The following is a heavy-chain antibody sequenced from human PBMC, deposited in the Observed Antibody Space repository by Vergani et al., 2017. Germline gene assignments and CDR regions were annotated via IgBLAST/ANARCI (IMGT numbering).Heavy chain of an antibody. CDR1: GGTFSSYA. V-gene: IGHV1-69*12. CDR3: ARAGYCSSTSCYTDYYYGMDV. Sequence: QVQLVQSGAEVKKPGSSVKVSCKASGGTFSSYAISWVRQAPGQGLEWMGGIIPIFGTANYAQKFQGRVTITADESTSTAYMELSSLRSEDTGVYYCARAGYCSSTSCYTDYYYGMDVWGQGTTVTVSS. D-gene: IGHD2-2*02. J-gene: IGHJ6*02. CDR2: IIPIFGTA.